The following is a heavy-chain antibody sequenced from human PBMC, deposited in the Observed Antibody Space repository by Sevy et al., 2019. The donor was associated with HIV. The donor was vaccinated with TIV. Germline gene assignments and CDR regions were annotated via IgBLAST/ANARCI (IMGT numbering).Heavy chain of an antibody. Sequence: GGCLRLSCAASGFTFSSYWMSWVRQAPGKGLEWVANIKQDGSEKYYVDSVKGRFTISRDNAKNSLYLQMNSLRAEDTAVYYCASAYYYGSGSYYPLDYWGQGTLVTVSS. V-gene: IGHV3-7*01. CDR2: IKQDGSEK. D-gene: IGHD3-10*01. CDR3: ASAYYYGSGSYYPLDY. CDR1: GFTFSSYW. J-gene: IGHJ4*02.